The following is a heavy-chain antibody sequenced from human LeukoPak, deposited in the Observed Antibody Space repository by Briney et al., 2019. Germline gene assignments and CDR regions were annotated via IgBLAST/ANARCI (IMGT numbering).Heavy chain of an antibody. V-gene: IGHV3-48*03. D-gene: IGHD2/OR15-2a*01. Sequence: GGSLRLSCAASGFTFSSYAMNWVRQAPGKGLEWVSYISSSGRTIYYAESVKGRFTVSRDNAKNSLYLQMNSLRAEDTAVYYCARELTDSPFDYWGQGTLVTVSS. CDR1: GFTFSSYA. CDR2: ISSSGRTI. CDR3: ARELTDSPFDY. J-gene: IGHJ4*02.